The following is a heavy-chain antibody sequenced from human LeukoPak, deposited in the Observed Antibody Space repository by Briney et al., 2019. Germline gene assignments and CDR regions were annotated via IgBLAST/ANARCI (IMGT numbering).Heavy chain of an antibody. D-gene: IGHD3-22*01. CDR1: GGSISSYY. CDR3: ARGYYDSSGYHGNWFDP. V-gene: IGHV4-4*07. J-gene: IGHJ5*02. CDR2: IYTSGST. Sequence: NPSETLSLTCTVSGGSISSYYWSWIRQPAGKGLEWIGRIYTSGSTNYNPSLKSRVTMSVDTSKNQFSLKLSSVTAADTAVYYCARGYYDSSGYHGNWFDPWGQETLVTVSS.